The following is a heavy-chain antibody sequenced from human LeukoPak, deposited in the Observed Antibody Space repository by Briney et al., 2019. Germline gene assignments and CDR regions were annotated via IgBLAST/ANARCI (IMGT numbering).Heavy chain of an antibody. J-gene: IGHJ4*02. CDR1: GAPLTTSNHY. Sequence: PSETLSLTCTVSGAPLTTSNHYWGWIRQTPGKTLEWIANIYYSGHTLYNPSLKSRALISVDTTSNQFSLRLTSVTAADTAVYYCAAPSGPTYYSPVDFWGQGTSVSVSS. D-gene: IGHD1-26*01. V-gene: IGHV4-39*01. CDR2: IYYSGHT. CDR3: AAPSGPTYYSPVDF.